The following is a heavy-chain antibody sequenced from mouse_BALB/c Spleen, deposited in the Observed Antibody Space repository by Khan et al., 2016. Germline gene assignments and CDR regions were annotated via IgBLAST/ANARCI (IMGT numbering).Heavy chain of an antibody. Sequence: VQLQQPGAELVKPGASVKLSCKASGYTFTSYWMHWVKQRPGQGLEWIGEIDPSDSYTNYNQKFKGKATLTVDKSSSTAYMQLSSLTSEDSAVYYCAAITTVDYWGQGTTLTVSS. J-gene: IGHJ2*01. CDR2: IDPSDSYT. CDR3: AAITTVDY. D-gene: IGHD1-2*01. CDR1: GYTFTSYW. V-gene: IGHV1-69*02.